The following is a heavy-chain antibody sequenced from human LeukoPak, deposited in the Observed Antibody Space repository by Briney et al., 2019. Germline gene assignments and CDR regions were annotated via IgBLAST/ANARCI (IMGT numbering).Heavy chain of an antibody. V-gene: IGHV3-48*02. CDR1: GFTFSNYR. D-gene: IGHD6-19*01. CDR3: ARDRSLSVAGTFDF. J-gene: IGHJ4*02. CDR2: SNAAGSPV. Sequence: GGSLRLTCTGSGFTFSNYRMNWVRQAPGKGLEWISYSNAAGSPVSYAESVQGRFTISRDNAKNSLYLEMNSLRDDDTAVYYCARDRSLSVAGTFDFWGQGSLVTVSS.